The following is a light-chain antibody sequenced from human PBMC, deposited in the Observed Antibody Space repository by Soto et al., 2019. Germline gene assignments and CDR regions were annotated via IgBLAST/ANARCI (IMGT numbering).Light chain of an antibody. CDR3: HQRQSWPRT. V-gene: IGKV3-11*01. CDR1: QAVNTR. J-gene: IGKJ1*01. CDR2: LTS. Sequence: EIVLTQSPATLSSFPVDRVTLSCRASQAVNTRLAWYQHKPVQAPRLLIYLTSNRAAGIPARFSGSGSGTDFTLTISDVQPEDFAVYYCHQRQSWPRTFGQGTKVDIK.